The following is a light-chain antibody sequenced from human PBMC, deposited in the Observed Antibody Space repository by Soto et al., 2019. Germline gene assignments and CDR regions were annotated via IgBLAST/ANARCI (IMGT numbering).Light chain of an antibody. CDR3: ISYTSSSTWV. Sequence: QLVLTQPASVSGSPGQSITISCTGTSSDVGGYNYVSWYQHHPVKAPKLIIYEVSNRPSGVSDRFSGSRSGNTASLTISGLQAEDESDYYCISYTSSSTWVFGGGTKLTVL. CDR2: EVS. CDR1: SSDVGGYNY. V-gene: IGLV2-14*01. J-gene: IGLJ3*02.